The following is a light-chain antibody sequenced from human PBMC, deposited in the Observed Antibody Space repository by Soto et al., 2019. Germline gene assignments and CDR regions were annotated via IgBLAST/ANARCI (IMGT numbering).Light chain of an antibody. CDR1: QDISNY. CDR3: QKYYRSSIT. CDR2: AAS. Sequence: DIQMTHSPSSLSAAVVYSFTITFLASQDISNYLAWFQQRPGKPPKLLIYAASTLESGVPSRFSGTGSGTEFTLTISSLQPDDFATYYCQKYYRSSITFGQGTRREIK. V-gene: IGKV1-27*01. J-gene: IGKJ5*01.